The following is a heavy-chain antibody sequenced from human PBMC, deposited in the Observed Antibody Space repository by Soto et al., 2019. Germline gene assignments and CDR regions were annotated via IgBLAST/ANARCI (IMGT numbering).Heavy chain of an antibody. D-gene: IGHD6-19*01. V-gene: IGHV2-5*02. CDR2: IYWDDDN. CDR1: GFSLTSNAVG. CDR3: AHGSGWLFDF. J-gene: IGHJ4*02. Sequence: QITLKESGPTLVKPTQTLTLTCTFSGFSLTSNAVGVGWFRQPPGKALEWLALIYWDDDNHYSPSLKSRLTFTKDTSKNQVVLIMTNMDPVDTATYYCAHGSGWLFDFWGQGTLVIVSS.